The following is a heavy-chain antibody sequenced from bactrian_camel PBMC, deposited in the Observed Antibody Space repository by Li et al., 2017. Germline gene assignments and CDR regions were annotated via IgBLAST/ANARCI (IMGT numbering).Heavy chain of an antibody. CDR3: ATSGLN. V-gene: IGHV3S55*01. CDR2: MSGDGST. J-gene: IGHJ4*01. Sequence: HVQLVESGGGSAQVGGSLRLSCKHSGFSFEDSDIGWSRQAPGNVCELVAVMSGDGSTEYTESVKGRFTISRDNAKNTVYLQMNSLKSEDTALYYCATSGLNWGQGTQVTVS. CDR1: GFSFEDSD. D-gene: IGHD5*01.